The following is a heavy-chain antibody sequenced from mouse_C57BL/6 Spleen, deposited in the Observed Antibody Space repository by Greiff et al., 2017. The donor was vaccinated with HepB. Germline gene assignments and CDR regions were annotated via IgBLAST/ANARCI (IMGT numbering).Heavy chain of an antibody. V-gene: IGHV5-16*01. J-gene: IGHJ2*01. Sequence: EVMLVESEGGLVQPGSSMKLSCTASGFTFSDYYMAWVRQVPEKGLEWVANINYDGSSTYYLDSLKSRFIISRDNAKNILYLQMSSLKSEDTATYYCARDSYYGNSTNYFDYWGQGTTLTVSS. CDR2: INYDGSST. CDR1: GFTFSDYY. CDR3: ARDSYYGNSTNYFDY. D-gene: IGHD2-10*01.